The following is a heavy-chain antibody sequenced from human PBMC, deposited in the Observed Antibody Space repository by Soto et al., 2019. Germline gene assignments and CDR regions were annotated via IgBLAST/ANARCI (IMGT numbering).Heavy chain of an antibody. Sequence: EVQLVESGGGLIQPGGSLRLSVKPSGLSVRNNYLGWFRQAPGMGREWVSVIYNDGTTYYADSVKGRFTISRDTSKNTLSLQMDSLRAEDTAVYYCVRPLPSGRNYGMDVWGQGTTVTVSS. V-gene: IGHV3-53*01. J-gene: IGHJ6*02. CDR3: VRPLPSGRNYGMDV. CDR2: IYNDGTT. CDR1: GLSVRNNY. D-gene: IGHD3-10*01.